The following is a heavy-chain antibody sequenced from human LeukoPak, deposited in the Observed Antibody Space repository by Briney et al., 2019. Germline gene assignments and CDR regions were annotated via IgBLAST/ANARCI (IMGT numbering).Heavy chain of an antibody. CDR1: GCTVSSYW. CDR3: ARVLRYFGGYYFDY. V-gene: IGHV3-7*01. D-gene: IGHD3-9*01. Sequence: PGGSLRLSGAASGCTVSSYWMSWVRQAPGKGLEWVANIKQDGSEKYYVDSVKGRFTISRDNAKNSLYLQMNSLRAEDTAVYYCARVLRYFGGYYFDYWGQGTLVPVSS. J-gene: IGHJ4*02. CDR2: IKQDGSEK.